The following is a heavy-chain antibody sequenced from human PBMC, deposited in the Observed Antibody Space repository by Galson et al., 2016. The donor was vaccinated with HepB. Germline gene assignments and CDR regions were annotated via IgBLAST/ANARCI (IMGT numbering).Heavy chain of an antibody. J-gene: IGHJ4*02. CDR1: GGSINSGGHY. CDR3: AGVWGSMLYYFDF. CDR2: IYYRGST. V-gene: IGHV4-31*03. D-gene: IGHD3-16*01. Sequence: TLSLTCTVSGGSINSGGHYWNWIRQRPGKGLEWIGNIYYRGSTYYNPSLQSRVTISLDTSKRQFSLKLSSVTAADTAVYYCAGVWGSMLYYFDFWGQGTLVTVYS.